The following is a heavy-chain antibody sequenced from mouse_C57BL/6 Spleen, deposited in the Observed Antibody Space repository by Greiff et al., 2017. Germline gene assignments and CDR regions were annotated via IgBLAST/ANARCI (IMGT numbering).Heavy chain of an antibody. D-gene: IGHD2-5*01. V-gene: IGHV1-62-2*01. J-gene: IGHJ4*01. CDR3: ARHTRHGYSNYDAMDY. CDR2: FYPGSGSI. Sequence: QVQLKESGAELVKPGASVKLSCKASGYTFTEYTIHWVKQRSGQGLEWIGWFYPGSGSIKYNEKFKDKATLTADKSSSTVYMELSRLTSEDSAVYFCARHTRHGYSNYDAMDYWGQGTSVTVSS. CDR1: GYTFTEYT.